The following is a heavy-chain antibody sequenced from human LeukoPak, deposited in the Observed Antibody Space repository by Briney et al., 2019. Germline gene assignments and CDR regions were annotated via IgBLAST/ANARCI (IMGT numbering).Heavy chain of an antibody. CDR2: IYYSVRT. V-gene: IGHV4-39*01. CDR3: ARHSRGLDY. J-gene: IGHJ4*02. Sequence: SETLSLTCTVSVGSICSSDHYWGWVRQPPGRGLEWVGSIYYSVRTYYNPSLKSRVTIFVDTSKNQSSLKLNSVTAADTAVYYCARHSRGLDYWGQGTLVTVSS. CDR1: VGSICSSDHY. D-gene: IGHD6-19*01.